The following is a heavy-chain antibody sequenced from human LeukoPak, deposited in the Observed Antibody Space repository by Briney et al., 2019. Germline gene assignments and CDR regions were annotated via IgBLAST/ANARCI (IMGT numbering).Heavy chain of an antibody. J-gene: IGHJ3*02. Sequence: SETLSLTCAVSGGSISSSNWWSWVRQPPGKGLEWIGEIYHSGSTNYNPSLKSRVTISVDKSKNQFSLKLSSVTAADTAVYYCAKNYYDSSGFGAFDIWGQGTMVTVSS. D-gene: IGHD3-22*01. V-gene: IGHV4-4*02. CDR3: AKNYYDSSGFGAFDI. CDR2: IYHSGST. CDR1: GGSISSSNW.